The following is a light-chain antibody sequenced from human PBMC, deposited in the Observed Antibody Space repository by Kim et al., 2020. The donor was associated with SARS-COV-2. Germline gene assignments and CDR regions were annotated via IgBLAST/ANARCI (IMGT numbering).Light chain of an antibody. CDR1: QSIERW. Sequence: ASVGDGVTITCRASQSIERWVAWYQQKPGRAPNLLIYKASVLEPGVPSKFSGSGFGTEFTLTIGDLQPGDSATYYCQQYYTWTFGQGTKVDIK. CDR3: QQYYTWT. CDR2: KAS. J-gene: IGKJ1*01. V-gene: IGKV1-5*03.